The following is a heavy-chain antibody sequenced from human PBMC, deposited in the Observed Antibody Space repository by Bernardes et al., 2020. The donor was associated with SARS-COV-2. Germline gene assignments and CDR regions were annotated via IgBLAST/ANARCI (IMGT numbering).Heavy chain of an antibody. D-gene: IGHD6-13*01. CDR1: GFTFYNMN. CDR3: ARRTGTYYYYGMDV. CDR2: ISRGSTYI. J-gene: IGHJ6*02. Sequence: RGSLRLSCATSGFTFYNMNMTWVRQAPGKGLEWVSSISRGSTYIYYADSVKGRFTISRDNAKNSLYLQMNSLRAEDTAVYYCARRTGTYYYYGMDVWGQGTTVTGSS. V-gene: IGHV3-21*01.